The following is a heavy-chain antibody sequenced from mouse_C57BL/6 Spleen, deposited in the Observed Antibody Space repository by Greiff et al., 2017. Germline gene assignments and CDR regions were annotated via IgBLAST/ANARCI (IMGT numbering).Heavy chain of an antibody. CDR3: ARYIGEENYYYAMDY. CDR1: GFTFTDYY. J-gene: IGHJ4*01. CDR2: IRNKANGYTT. Sequence: EVKLVESGGGLVQPGGSLSLSCAASGFTFTDYYMIWVRQPPGKALEWLGFIRNKANGYTTEYSASVKGRFTISRDNSQSILYLQMNALRAEDSATYYCARYIGEENYYYAMDYWGQGTSVTVSS. V-gene: IGHV7-3*01.